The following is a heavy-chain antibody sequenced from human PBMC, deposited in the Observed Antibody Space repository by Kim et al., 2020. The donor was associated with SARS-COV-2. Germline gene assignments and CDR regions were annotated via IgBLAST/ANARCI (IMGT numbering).Heavy chain of an antibody. CDR1: GFTFNTYG. D-gene: IGHD1-26*01. J-gene: IGHJ4*02. Sequence: GGSLRLSCAASGFTFNTYGMHWVRQAPGKGLEWVAVISYDGGNKYYADSVKGRFTISRENSKNKLYLQMHSLSIEATDVDYYAKSFTGSYFGYDYRGQGTLVTAPS. CDR3: AKSFTGSYFGYDY. CDR2: ISYDGGNK. V-gene: IGHV3-30*18.